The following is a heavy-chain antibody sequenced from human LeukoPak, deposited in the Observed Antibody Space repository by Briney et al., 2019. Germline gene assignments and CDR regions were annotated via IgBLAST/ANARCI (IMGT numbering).Heavy chain of an antibody. J-gene: IGHJ5*02. CDR1: GYTFTGYY. Sequence: ASVKVSCKASGYTFTGYYMHWVRQAPGQGLEWMGWISAYNGNTNYAQRLQGRVTMTTDTSTSTAYMELRSLRSDDTAVYYCARDLFGNPNWFDPWGQGTLVTVSS. CDR3: ARDLFGNPNWFDP. V-gene: IGHV1-18*04. CDR2: ISAYNGNT. D-gene: IGHD1-14*01.